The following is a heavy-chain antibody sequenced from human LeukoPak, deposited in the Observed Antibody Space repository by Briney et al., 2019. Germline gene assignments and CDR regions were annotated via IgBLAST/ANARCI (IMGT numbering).Heavy chain of an antibody. D-gene: IGHD1-7*01. J-gene: IGHJ5*02. Sequence: PSETLSLTCTVSGGSISSYYWSWIRQPPGKGLEWIGYIYYGGSTNYNPSLKSRVTISVDTSKNQFSLKLSSVTAADTAVYYCARGGWNYVLDWFDPWGQGTLVTVSS. CDR2: IYYGGST. V-gene: IGHV4-59*01. CDR3: ARGGWNYVLDWFDP. CDR1: GGSISSYY.